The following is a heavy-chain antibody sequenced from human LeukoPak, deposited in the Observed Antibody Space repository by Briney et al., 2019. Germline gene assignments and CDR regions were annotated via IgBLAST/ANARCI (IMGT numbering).Heavy chain of an antibody. CDR2: IYYSGST. CDR3: ARPRRAAAGNNWFDP. J-gene: IGHJ5*02. V-gene: IGHV4-39*01. D-gene: IGHD6-13*01. CDR1: GGSISSSSYY. Sequence: SETRSLTWTVSGGSISSSSYYWGWIRQPPGKGLAWIGSIYYSGSTHYNPSLKSRVTISVDTSKNQFSLKLSSVTAADTAVYYCARPRRAAAGNNWFDPWGQGTLVTVSS.